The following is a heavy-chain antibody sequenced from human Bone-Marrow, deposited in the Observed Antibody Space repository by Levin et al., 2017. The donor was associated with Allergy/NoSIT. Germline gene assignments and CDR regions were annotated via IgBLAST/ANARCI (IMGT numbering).Heavy chain of an antibody. V-gene: IGHV4-39*01. J-gene: IGHJ4*02. Sequence: SQTLSLTCTVSGGSISSSSYYWGWIRQPPGKGLEWIGSIYYSGSTYYNPSLKSRVTISVDTSKNQFSLKLSSVTAADTAVYYCARHSLLEDGTVAATALFDYWGQGTLVTVSS. CDR2: IYYSGST. CDR1: GGSISSSSYY. CDR3: ARHSLLEDGTVAATALFDY. D-gene: IGHD2-15*01.